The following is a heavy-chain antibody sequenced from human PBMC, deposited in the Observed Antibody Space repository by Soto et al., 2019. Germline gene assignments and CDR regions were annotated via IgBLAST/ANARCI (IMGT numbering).Heavy chain of an antibody. J-gene: IGHJ3*02. CDR2: INHSGST. CDR1: GGSFSGYY. Sequence: PSETLSLTCAVYGGSFSGYYWSWIRQPPGKGLEWIGEINHSGSTNYNPSLKSRVTISVDTSKNQFSLKLSSVTAADTAVYYCARENPRYYDSSGYYFIPHVFDIGGKGTLAPV. CDR3: ARENPRYYDSSGYYFIPHVFDI. D-gene: IGHD3-22*01. V-gene: IGHV4-34*01.